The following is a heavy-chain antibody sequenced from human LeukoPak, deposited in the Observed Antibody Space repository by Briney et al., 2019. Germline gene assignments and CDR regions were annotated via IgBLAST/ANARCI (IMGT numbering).Heavy chain of an antibody. V-gene: IGHV4-31*03. CDR3: ARQPGPTGFGVSLDYGMDV. CDR2: IYYSGST. CDR1: GGSISSGGYY. Sequence: PSQTLSLTCTVSGGSISSGGYYWSWIRQHPGKGLEWIGYIYYSGSTYYNPSLKSRVTISVDTSKNQFSLKLSSVTAADTAVYYCARQPGPTGFGVSLDYGMDVWGQGTTVTVSS. D-gene: IGHD3-10*01. J-gene: IGHJ6*02.